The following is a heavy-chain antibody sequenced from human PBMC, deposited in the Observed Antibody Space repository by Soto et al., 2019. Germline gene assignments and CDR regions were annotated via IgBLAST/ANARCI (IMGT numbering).Heavy chain of an antibody. CDR3: ARGRSIAAAGVPVDY. CDR1: GGSFSGYY. J-gene: IGHJ4*02. D-gene: IGHD6-13*01. Sequence: SETLSLTCAVYGGSFSGYYWSWIRQPPGKGLEWIGEINHSGSTNYNPSLKSRVTISVDTSKNQFSLKLSSVTAADTAVYYCARGRSIAAAGVPVDYWGQGTLVIVSS. V-gene: IGHV4-34*01. CDR2: INHSGST.